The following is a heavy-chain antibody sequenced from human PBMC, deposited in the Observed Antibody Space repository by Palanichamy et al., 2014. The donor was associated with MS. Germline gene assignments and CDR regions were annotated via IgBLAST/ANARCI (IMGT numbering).Heavy chain of an antibody. J-gene: IGHJ5*02. V-gene: IGHV4-39*01. CDR1: GGSITNSRYY. CDR3: GRLDCTQHVCPRKKWFDP. Sequence: QLQLQESGPGLVTPSETLSRTCTVSGGSITNSRYYWGWIRQSPGKGLEWIGSVYYDGTSYYKPSLKSRVTISVDTSENQFSLKLTSMTAADTAVYYCGRLDCTQHVCPRKKWFDPWGQGTLVTVSS. D-gene: IGHD2-8*01. CDR2: VYYDGTS.